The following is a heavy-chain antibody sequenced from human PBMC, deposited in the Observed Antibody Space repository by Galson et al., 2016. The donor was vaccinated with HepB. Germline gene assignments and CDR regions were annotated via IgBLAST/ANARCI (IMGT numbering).Heavy chain of an antibody. CDR1: GFSIGSHG. CDR3: AKSRGTRGYYYAMDV. V-gene: IGHV3-33*06. J-gene: IGHJ6*02. D-gene: IGHD3-16*01. CDR2: IWYDGVNK. Sequence: SLRLSCAASGFSIGSHGMHWVRQAPGKGLEWVGIIWYDGVNKYADSVKGRFTISRDNPRDTVFLQMNSLRAEDTAVYYCAKSRGTRGYYYAMDVWGQGTTVTVSS.